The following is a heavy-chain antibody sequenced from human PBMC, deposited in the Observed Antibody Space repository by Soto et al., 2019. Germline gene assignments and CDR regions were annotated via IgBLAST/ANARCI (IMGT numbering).Heavy chain of an antibody. J-gene: IGHJ6*02. Sequence: SQTLSLTCAISWVSFSSNIAACNCIRQSPSRGLEWLGRTYYRSKWYNDYAVSVKSRITINPDTSKNQFSLQLNSVTPEDTAVYYCASEGSSRWGMDVWGQGTTVTVSS. CDR3: ASEGSSRWGMDV. D-gene: IGHD6-6*01. CDR2: TYYRSKWYN. V-gene: IGHV6-1*01. CDR1: WVSFSSNIAA.